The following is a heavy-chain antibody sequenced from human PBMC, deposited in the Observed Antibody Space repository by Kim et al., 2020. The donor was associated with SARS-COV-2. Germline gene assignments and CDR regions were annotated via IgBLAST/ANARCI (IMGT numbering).Heavy chain of an antibody. CDR3: ARVGSGWNYYFDY. Sequence: SETLSLTCTVSGYSISSGYYWGWIRQPPGKGLEWIGSIYHSGSTYYNPSLKSRVTISVDTSKNQFSLKLSSVTAADTAVYYCARVGSGWNYYFDYWGQGTLVTVSS. CDR2: IYHSGST. V-gene: IGHV4-38-2*02. D-gene: IGHD6-19*01. J-gene: IGHJ4*02. CDR1: GYSISSGYY.